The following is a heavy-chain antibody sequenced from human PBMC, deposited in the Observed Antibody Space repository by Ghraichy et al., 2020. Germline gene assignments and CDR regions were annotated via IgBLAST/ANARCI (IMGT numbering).Heavy chain of an antibody. Sequence: SVKVSCKASGGTFSSYAISWVRQAPGQGLEWMGGIIPIFGTANYAQKFQGRVTITADKSTSTAYMELSSLGSEDTAVYYCANGDSSGYYDYWGQGTLVTVSS. CDR3: ANGDSSGYYDY. CDR2: IIPIFGTA. D-gene: IGHD3-22*01. CDR1: GGTFSSYA. V-gene: IGHV1-69*06. J-gene: IGHJ4*02.